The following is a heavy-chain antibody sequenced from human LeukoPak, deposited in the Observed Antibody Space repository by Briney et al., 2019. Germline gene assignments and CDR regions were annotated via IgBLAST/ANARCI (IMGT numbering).Heavy chain of an antibody. CDR1: GFTFTSFA. CDR2: ISGSGGST. Sequence: GGSLRPSCAASGFTFTSFAMSWVRQAPGKGLEWVSAISGSGGSTYYADSVKGRFTISRDNSKNTLFLQMNSLRAEDTAVYYCAKDRSCTGSSCNVGSWGQGTMVTVSS. D-gene: IGHD2-2*01. V-gene: IGHV3-23*01. J-gene: IGHJ3*01. CDR3: AKDRSCTGSSCNVGS.